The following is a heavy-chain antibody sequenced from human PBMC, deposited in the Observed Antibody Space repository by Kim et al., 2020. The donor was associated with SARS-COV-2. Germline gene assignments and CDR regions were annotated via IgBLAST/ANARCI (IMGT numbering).Heavy chain of an antibody. D-gene: IGHD2-21*01. J-gene: IGHJ1*01. CDR1: GGTFSSYA. CDR2: IIPIFGTA. Sequence: SVKVSCKASGGTFSSYAISWVRQAPGQGLAWMGGIIPIFGTANYAQKFQGRVTITADESTSTAYMELSSLRSEDTAVYFCARDLGVIRFHHWGQGTLVTVSA. CDR3: ARDLGVIRFHH. V-gene: IGHV1-69*13.